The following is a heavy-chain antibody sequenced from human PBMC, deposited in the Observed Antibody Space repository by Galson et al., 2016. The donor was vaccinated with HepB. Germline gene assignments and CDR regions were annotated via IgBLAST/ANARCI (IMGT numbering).Heavy chain of an antibody. CDR3: TRHRGGVVGAPSGFDS. J-gene: IGHJ4*02. D-gene: IGHD2-15*01. Sequence: SETLSLTCAVYGGSFIEYYWSWIRQSPEKGLEWIGQINYRGITTYNPSLKSRVTMSVDKSKNQVSLNLRLVTAADSAVYYCTRHRGGVVGAPSGFDSWGQGTQVTVSS. CDR2: INYRGIT. CDR1: GGSFIEYY. V-gene: IGHV4-34*01.